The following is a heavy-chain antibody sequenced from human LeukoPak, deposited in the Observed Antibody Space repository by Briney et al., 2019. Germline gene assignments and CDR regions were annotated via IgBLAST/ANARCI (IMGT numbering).Heavy chain of an antibody. CDR1: EFSVGSNY. CDR2: ISGSGGST. D-gene: IGHD3-10*01. V-gene: IGHV3-23*01. Sequence: GGSLRLSCAASEFSVGSNYMTWVRQAPGKGLEWVSAISGSGGSTYYADSVKGRFTISRDNSKNTLYLQMNSLRAEDTAVYYCAKVKGTYWFGELFFDYWGQGTLVTVSS. J-gene: IGHJ4*02. CDR3: AKVKGTYWFGELFFDY.